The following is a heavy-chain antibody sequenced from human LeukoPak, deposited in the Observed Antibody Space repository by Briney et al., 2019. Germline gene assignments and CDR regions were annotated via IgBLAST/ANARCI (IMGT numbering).Heavy chain of an antibody. Sequence: ASVKVSCKASGYTFTSHDINWVRQATGQGLEWMGWMNPNSGNTGYAQKFQGRVTMTRNTSISTAYMELSSLRSEDTAVYYCAREYYYDSSGSDAFDIWGQGTMVTVSS. CDR1: GYTFTSHD. CDR2: MNPNSGNT. J-gene: IGHJ3*02. D-gene: IGHD3-22*01. V-gene: IGHV1-8*01. CDR3: AREYYYDSSGSDAFDI.